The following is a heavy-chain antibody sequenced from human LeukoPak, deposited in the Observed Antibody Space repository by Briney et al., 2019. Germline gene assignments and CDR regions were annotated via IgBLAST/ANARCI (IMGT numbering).Heavy chain of an antibody. Sequence: ASVKVSCKSSGFTFTDEYIHWVRQAPGQGLEWMGWINPYSGAINYAQKFQGRVTLTRGTSISTAYMELSRLTSGGTAVYYCARDPKSQLLLDYWGQGTLVTVSS. CDR1: GFTFTDEY. CDR2: INPYSGAI. J-gene: IGHJ4*02. V-gene: IGHV1-2*02. CDR3: ARDPKSQLLLDY. D-gene: IGHD2-2*01.